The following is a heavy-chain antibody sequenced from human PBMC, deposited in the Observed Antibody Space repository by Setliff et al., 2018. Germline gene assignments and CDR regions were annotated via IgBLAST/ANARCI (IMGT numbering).Heavy chain of an antibody. J-gene: IGHJ4*02. CDR2: IYTTGTI. CDR1: GFTFSSHA. V-gene: IGHV3-48*03. Sequence: GGSLRLSCAASGFTFSSHALSWVRQAPGKGLEWISTIYTTGTIYYADSVKGRFTISRDNAKNSLYLQMNSLRAEDTAVYYCASLFAGDFDYWGQGTRVTVSS. CDR3: ASLFAGDFDY.